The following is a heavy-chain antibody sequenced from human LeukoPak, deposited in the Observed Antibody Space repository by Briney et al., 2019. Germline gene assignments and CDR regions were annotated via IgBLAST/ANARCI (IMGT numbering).Heavy chain of an antibody. V-gene: IGHV4-39*07. CDR3: ARVRYDSGSYYKDY. J-gene: IGHJ4*02. Sequence: PSETLSLTCTVSGGSISSSSYYWGWIRQPPGKGLEWIGSIYYSGSTYYNPSLKSRVTISVDTSKNQFSLKLSSVTAADTAVYYCARVRYDSGSYYKDYWGQGTLVTVSS. CDR2: IYYSGST. CDR1: GGSISSSSYY. D-gene: IGHD3-10*01.